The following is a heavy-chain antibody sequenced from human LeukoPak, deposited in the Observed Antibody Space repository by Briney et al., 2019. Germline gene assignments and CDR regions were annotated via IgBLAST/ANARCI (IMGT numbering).Heavy chain of an antibody. J-gene: IGHJ4*02. CDR3: ARGYQLLIFDY. Sequence: VKVSCKASGGTFSSFTISWVRQAPGQGLEWMGRIIPILGIANYAQKFQGRVTIAADKSTSTAYMELSSLRSEDTAVYYCARGYQLLIFDYWGQGTLVTVSS. CDR2: IIPILGIA. CDR1: GGTFSSFT. V-gene: IGHV1-69*02. D-gene: IGHD2-2*01.